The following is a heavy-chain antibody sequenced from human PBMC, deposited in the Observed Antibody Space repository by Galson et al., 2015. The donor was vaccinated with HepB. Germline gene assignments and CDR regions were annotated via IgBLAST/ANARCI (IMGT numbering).Heavy chain of an antibody. J-gene: IGHJ4*02. Sequence: SLRLSCAASGFTFSIYSMNWVRQAPGKGLEWVSSISSSSSYIYYAESVKGRFTISRDNAKNSLYLQMNSLRAEDTAVYYCARENLYSSSWYAGYWGQGTLVTVSS. D-gene: IGHD6-13*01. CDR2: ISSSSSYI. CDR3: ARENLYSSSWYAGY. V-gene: IGHV3-21*01. CDR1: GFTFSIYS.